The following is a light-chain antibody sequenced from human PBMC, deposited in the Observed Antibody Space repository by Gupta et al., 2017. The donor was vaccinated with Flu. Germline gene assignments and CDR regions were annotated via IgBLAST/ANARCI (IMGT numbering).Light chain of an antibody. Sequence: DIQMTQSPSTLSASVGDRVTITCRASQSISSWLAWYQQKPGKAPKLLIYKASSLESGVPSRFSGSGSGTEFTLTISSLQPDDFATYYCQQYNSYPGTFGQGTKLEIK. J-gene: IGKJ2*01. CDR2: KAS. CDR3: QQYNSYPGT. V-gene: IGKV1-5*03. CDR1: QSISSW.